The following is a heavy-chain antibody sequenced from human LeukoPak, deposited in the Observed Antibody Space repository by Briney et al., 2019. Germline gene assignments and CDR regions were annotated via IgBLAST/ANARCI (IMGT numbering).Heavy chain of an antibody. D-gene: IGHD3-3*01. V-gene: IGHV4-31*03. CDR3: ARDRYDSYPMDV. CDR1: GDSISSGGYY. Sequence: SETLSLTCTVSGDSISSGGYYWSWIRQHPGEGLEWIGYIYYSGSTYYSPSLKSRATISVDTSKNQFSLNLSSVTAADTAVYYCARDRYDSYPMDVWGQGTTVTVSS. CDR2: IYYSGST. J-gene: IGHJ6*02.